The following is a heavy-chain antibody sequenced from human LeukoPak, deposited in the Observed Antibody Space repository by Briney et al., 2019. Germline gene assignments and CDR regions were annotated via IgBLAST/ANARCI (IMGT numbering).Heavy chain of an antibody. CDR2: ISGSGRGGNT. J-gene: IGHJ6*03. V-gene: IGHV3-23*01. D-gene: IGHD1-7*01. Sequence: GGSLRLSCAASGFTFSSYAMSWVRQAPGKGLEWVSNISGSGRGGNTYYADSVKGRFTISRDNSKNTLYLQMNTLRADDTAVYYCARANWNYVYYYYYMDVWGKGTTVTVSS. CDR3: ARANWNYVYYYYYMDV. CDR1: GFTFSSYA.